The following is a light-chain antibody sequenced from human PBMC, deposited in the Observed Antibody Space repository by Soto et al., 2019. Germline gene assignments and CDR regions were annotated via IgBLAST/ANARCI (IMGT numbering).Light chain of an antibody. V-gene: IGKV3-11*01. CDR3: QQRSNWPTIT. CDR1: QSVGIN. Sequence: EMAMTQSPASLSVSPGERAILSCRASQSVGINLAWYQQPPGQAPRLXXYAASTRANGIPARFSGSGSGTELTLTISSLEPEDFAVYYGQQRSNWPTITFGQGTRLEIK. CDR2: AAS. J-gene: IGKJ5*01.